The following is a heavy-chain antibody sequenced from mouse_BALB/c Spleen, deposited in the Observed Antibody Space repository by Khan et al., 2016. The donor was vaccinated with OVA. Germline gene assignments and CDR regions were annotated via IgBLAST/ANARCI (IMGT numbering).Heavy chain of an antibody. V-gene: IGHV3-2*02. CDR1: GFSITSDYA. Sequence: EVQLQESGPGLVKPSQSLSLTCTVSGFSITSDYAWYWLRQFPGNNLDWMGYISYSGSTSYYPSLKSRISFTRDPSKYLFFLQLNSVTTEDTATFYSGRRDGDNGYGMEYWGQGTTVTGSS. D-gene: IGHD3-3*01. CDR3: GRRDGDNGYGMEY. J-gene: IGHJ4*01. CDR2: ISYSGST.